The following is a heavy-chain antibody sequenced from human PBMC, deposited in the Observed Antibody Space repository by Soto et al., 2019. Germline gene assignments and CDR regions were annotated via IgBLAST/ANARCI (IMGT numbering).Heavy chain of an antibody. J-gene: IGHJ4*02. Sequence: SVKVSCKASGGTFSSYDISWVRQAPGQGLEWMGGIIPIFGTANYAQKFQGRVTITADESTSTAYMELSSLRSEDTAVYYCARDCGSPRGFDYWGQGTLVTVSS. CDR2: IIPIFGTA. CDR1: GGTFSSYD. D-gene: IGHD1-26*01. CDR3: ARDCGSPRGFDY. V-gene: IGHV1-69*01.